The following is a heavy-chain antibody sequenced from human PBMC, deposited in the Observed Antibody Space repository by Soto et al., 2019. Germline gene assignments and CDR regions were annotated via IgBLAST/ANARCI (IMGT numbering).Heavy chain of an antibody. Sequence: QVQLVQSGAEVKKPGASVKVSCKASGYTFTGYYIHWVRQAPGQGLEWMGWINPNNGDTNYAQKFQGRVSMTRDTSTSTAYMELSSLSVDDTAVYYCARHSGYDYVFDYWGQGTLVTVSS. V-gene: IGHV1-2*02. CDR1: GYTFTGYY. CDR2: INPNNGDT. CDR3: ARHSGYDYVFDY. D-gene: IGHD5-12*01. J-gene: IGHJ4*02.